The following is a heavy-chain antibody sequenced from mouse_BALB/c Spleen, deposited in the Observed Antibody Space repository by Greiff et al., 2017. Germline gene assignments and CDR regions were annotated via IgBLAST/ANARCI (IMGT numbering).Heavy chain of an antibody. D-gene: IGHD2-13*01. Sequence: DVMLVESGGGLVKPGGSLKLSCAASGFTFSDYYMYWVRQTPEKRLEWVATISDGGSYTYYPDSVKGRFTISRDNAKNNLYLQMSSLKSEDTAMYYCAREGLLSWFAYWGQGTLVTVSA. CDR1: GFTFSDYY. CDR2: ISDGGSYT. J-gene: IGHJ3*01. CDR3: AREGLLSWFAY. V-gene: IGHV5-4*02.